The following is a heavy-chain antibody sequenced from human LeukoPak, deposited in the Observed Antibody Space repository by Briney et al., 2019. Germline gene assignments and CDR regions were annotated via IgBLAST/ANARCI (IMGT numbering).Heavy chain of an antibody. D-gene: IGHD3-3*01. CDR1: GGSISSGDYY. J-gene: IGHJ6*02. Sequence: KSSQTLSLTCTVSGGSISSGDYYWSWIRQPPGKGLEWIGYIYCSGSAYYNPSLKSRVTISVDTSKNQFSLKLSSVTAADTAVYYCARNYDFWSLDYYGMDVWGQGTTVTVSS. CDR2: IYCSGSA. CDR3: ARNYDFWSLDYYGMDV. V-gene: IGHV4-30-4*01.